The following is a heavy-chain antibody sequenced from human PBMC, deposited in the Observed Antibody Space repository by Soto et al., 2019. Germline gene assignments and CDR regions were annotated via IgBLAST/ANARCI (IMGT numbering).Heavy chain of an antibody. CDR3: AKDDFYDRGEDYFDH. Sequence: DVQLLESGGGLVQPGESLRLSCAASGFSFSNFAMSWVRQAPGKGLEWVSGIGAGCDITFYADSVKGRFGISRDNSKNTVYLQVNSLRAEDTAVYFCAKDDFYDRGEDYFDHWGTGNLVTVSS. J-gene: IGHJ4*02. V-gene: IGHV3-23*01. CDR1: GFSFSNFA. D-gene: IGHD2-21*01. CDR2: IGAGCDIT.